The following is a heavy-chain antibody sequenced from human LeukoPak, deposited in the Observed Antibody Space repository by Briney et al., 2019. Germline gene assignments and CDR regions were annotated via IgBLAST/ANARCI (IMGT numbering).Heavy chain of an antibody. V-gene: IGHV4-59*11. CDR2: VYYSGTT. CDR1: GGSMSSRY. D-gene: IGHD3-10*01. Sequence: SETLSLTCTVSGGSMSSRYWSWIRQPPGKGLEWIGYVYYSGTTNSNPSLKSRVTISVDTSKNQFSLNLRSVTAADTAVYYCARDVARSGDLFGWFDPWGQGTLVVVSS. J-gene: IGHJ5*02. CDR3: ARDVARSGDLFGWFDP.